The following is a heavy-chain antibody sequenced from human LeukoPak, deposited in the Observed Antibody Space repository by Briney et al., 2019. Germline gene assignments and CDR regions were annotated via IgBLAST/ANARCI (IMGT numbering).Heavy chain of an antibody. CDR3: ARDGGYSNYYFDY. Sequence: GGSLRLSCAASGFTFSSSAMHWVRQAPGKGLEWVAVISYDGSNKYFADSVKGQFTISRDNSKNTLYLQMNSLRAEDTAVYYCARDGGYSNYYFDYWGQGTLVTVSS. CDR1: GFTFSSSA. D-gene: IGHD4-11*01. J-gene: IGHJ4*02. V-gene: IGHV3-30-3*01. CDR2: ISYDGSNK.